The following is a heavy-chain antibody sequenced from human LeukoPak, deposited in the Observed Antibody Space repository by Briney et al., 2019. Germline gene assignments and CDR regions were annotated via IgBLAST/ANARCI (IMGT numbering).Heavy chain of an antibody. D-gene: IGHD3-22*01. CDR2: IIPIFGTA. J-gene: IGHJ4*02. V-gene: IGHV1-69*13. CDR1: GGTFSSYA. CDR3: ARAPGYYYDSSGYSQFDY. Sequence: SVKVSCKASGGTFSSYAISWVRQAPGQGLEWMGGIIPIFGTANYAQKFQGRVTITADESASTAYMELSSLRSEDTAVYYCARAPGYYYDSSGYSQFDYWGQGTLVTVSS.